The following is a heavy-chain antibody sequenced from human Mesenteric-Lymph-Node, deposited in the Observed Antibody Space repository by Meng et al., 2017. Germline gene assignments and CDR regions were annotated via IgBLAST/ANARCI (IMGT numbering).Heavy chain of an antibody. J-gene: IGHJ5*02. CDR3: ARASYGSGSPLGESWFDP. V-gene: IGHV4-30-4*01. D-gene: IGHD3-10*01. Sequence: QVPLQESGPGLVKPSQTLSLPLTVSGGSISSGDYYWSWIRQPPGKGLEWIGYIHDSGSTYYNPSLKSRVTISADTSKNQFSLKLSSVTAADTAVYYCARASYGSGSPLGESWFDPWGQGTLVTVSS. CDR2: IHDSGST. CDR1: GGSISSGDYY.